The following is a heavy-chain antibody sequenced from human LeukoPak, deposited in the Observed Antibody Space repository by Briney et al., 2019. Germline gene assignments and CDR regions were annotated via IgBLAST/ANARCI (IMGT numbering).Heavy chain of an antibody. Sequence: GGSLRLSCAASGFTFDDYTMHWVRQAPGKGLEWVSLISWDGGSTYYADSVKGRFTISRDNSKNSLYLQMNSLRTEDTALYYCAIPYGSGSYYNDYYYYGMDVWGQGTTVTVSS. CDR1: GFTFDDYT. V-gene: IGHV3-43*01. D-gene: IGHD3-10*01. CDR2: ISWDGGST. J-gene: IGHJ6*02. CDR3: AIPYGSGSYYNDYYYYGMDV.